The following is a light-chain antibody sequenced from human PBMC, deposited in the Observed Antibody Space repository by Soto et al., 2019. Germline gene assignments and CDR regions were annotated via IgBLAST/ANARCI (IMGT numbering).Light chain of an antibody. J-gene: IGLJ1*01. CDR1: SSDVGGYNY. CDR3: SSYTSSSHYV. Sequence: QSVLTQPASVSGSPGQSITISCTGTSSDVGGYNYVSWYQQHPGKAPKLMIYDVSNRPSGVSNRFSGSKSGNTASLTISGLQAEDEADYYCSSYTSSSHYVFGTGTTVTV. CDR2: DVS. V-gene: IGLV2-14*01.